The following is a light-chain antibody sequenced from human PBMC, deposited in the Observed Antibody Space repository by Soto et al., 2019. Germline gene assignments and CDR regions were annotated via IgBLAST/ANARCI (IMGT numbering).Light chain of an antibody. V-gene: IGLV8-61*01. CDR1: SGSVSTGDY. J-gene: IGLJ3*02. CDR3: VLFMGSGIGV. CDR2: TTN. Sequence: QTVVTQEPSFSVSPGGTVTLTCGLSSGSVSTGDYPSWLQQTPGQAPRTLIYTTNTRSSGVPDRFSGSILGDRAALTITGAQADDESDYYCVLFMGSGIGVFGGGTKLTVL.